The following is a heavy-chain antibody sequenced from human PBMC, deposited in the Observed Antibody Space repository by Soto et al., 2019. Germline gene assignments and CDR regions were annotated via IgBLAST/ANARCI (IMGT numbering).Heavy chain of an antibody. D-gene: IGHD4-17*01. CDR3: AIDLNYGLFDY. Sequence: EVQLVESGGGLVQPGGSLRLSCAASGFTFSSYSMNWVRQAPGKGLEWVSYISSSSSTIYYADSVKGRFTISRDNAKNSLYLQMNSLTAEDTAVYYCAIDLNYGLFDYWGQGTLVTVSS. J-gene: IGHJ4*02. V-gene: IGHV3-48*01. CDR2: ISSSSSTI. CDR1: GFTFSSYS.